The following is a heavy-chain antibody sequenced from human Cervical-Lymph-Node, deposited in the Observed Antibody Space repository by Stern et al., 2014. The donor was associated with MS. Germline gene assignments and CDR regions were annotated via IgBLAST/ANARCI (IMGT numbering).Heavy chain of an antibody. CDR3: ARQNMVRGVTELDF. CDR1: GYTFSIYY. J-gene: IGHJ4*02. D-gene: IGHD3-10*01. CDR2: INPATGGT. V-gene: IGHV1-46*01. Sequence: QVQLLQPGTEVKKSGASVRVSCKASGYTFSIYYMHWVRQAPGQGLEWLGIINPATGGTTYAQKFQDRVTMTNDTSTSTLYLEMSSLISEDTAVYYCARQNMVRGVTELDFWGQGTLVTVSS.